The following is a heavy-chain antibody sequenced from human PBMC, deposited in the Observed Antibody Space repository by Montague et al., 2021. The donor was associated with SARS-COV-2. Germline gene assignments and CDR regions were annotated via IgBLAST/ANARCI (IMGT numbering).Heavy chain of an antibody. J-gene: IGHJ6*02. CDR2: IDWGXDK. Sequence: PALVKPTQTLTLTCTFSGFSLSTSGMCVGWIRQPPGKALEWLARIDWGXDKYYSTSLKTRLTISKDTSKNQVVLTMTNMDPVDTATYYCARIPPFLGMDVWGQGTTVTVSS. CDR3: ARIPPFLGMDV. D-gene: IGHD3-3*01. CDR1: GFSLSTSGMC. V-gene: IGHV2-70*11.